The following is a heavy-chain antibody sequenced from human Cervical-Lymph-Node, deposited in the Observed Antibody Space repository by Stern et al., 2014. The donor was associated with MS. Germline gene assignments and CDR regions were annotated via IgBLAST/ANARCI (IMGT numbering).Heavy chain of an antibody. Sequence: QVQLVQYGGGVVQPGKSLRLSCAASGFTFSDYGMHWVRQAPGKGLEWVALATYDGSDQYYADSVKGRFTVSRDNSKNTVLLQMNGLRPEDTAVYFCARDRGLTHYFYGMDVWGQGTTVTVSS. CDR3: ARDRGLTHYFYGMDV. CDR1: GFTFSDYG. D-gene: IGHD3-10*01. V-gene: IGHV3-30*03. J-gene: IGHJ6*02. CDR2: ATYDGSDQ.